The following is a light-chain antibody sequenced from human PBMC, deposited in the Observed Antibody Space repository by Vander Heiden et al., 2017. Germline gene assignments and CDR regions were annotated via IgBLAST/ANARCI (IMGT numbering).Light chain of an antibody. V-gene: IGKV1-5*03. J-gene: IGKJ1*01. CDR2: TAS. CDR1: QSIGSW. Sequence: DIQMTQSPSTLSASVGDRVTITCRASQSIGSWVAWYQQKPGKAPKLLTYTASNLESGVPSRFSGSGSGTEFTLTISSLQPDDPATYFCQQYNTYLWTFGQGTKVEFK. CDR3: QQYNTYLWT.